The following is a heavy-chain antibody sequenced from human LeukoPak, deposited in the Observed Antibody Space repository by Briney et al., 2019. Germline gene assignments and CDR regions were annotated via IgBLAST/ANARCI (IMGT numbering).Heavy chain of an antibody. V-gene: IGHV3-23*01. J-gene: IGHJ4*02. CDR1: GFTFSSYA. CDR2: ISGSGGST. Sequence: GGSLRLSCAASGFTFSSYAMSWVRQAPGKGLEWVSAISGSGGSTYYADSVKGRFTISRDNSKNTRYLQMNSLRAEDTAVYYCARGKASVVTPIDYWGQGTLVTVSS. D-gene: IGHD4-23*01. CDR3: ARGKASVVTPIDY.